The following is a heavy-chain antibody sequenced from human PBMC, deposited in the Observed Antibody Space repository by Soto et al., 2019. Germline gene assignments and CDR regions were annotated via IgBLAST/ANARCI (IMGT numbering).Heavy chain of an antibody. CDR3: ARASCRSTSCYHYSYYGMDV. V-gene: IGHV1-69*01. CDR2: IITIFGTA. CDR1: GGTFTSYA. J-gene: IGHJ6*02. Sequence: QVQLVQSGAEVTKPGSSVKVSCKASGGTFTSYAISWVRQAPGQGLERMGGIITIFGTANYAQKFQGRVTITADEYTSTAYMELSSLSSSDTAVYYSARASCRSTSCYHYSYYGMDVWGRGATVTVSS. D-gene: IGHD2-2*01.